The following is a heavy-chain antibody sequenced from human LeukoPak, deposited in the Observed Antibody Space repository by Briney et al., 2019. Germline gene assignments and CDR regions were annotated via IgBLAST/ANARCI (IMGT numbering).Heavy chain of an antibody. CDR3: ARELRIAVAGYFDY. D-gene: IGHD6-19*01. Sequence: GGSLRLSCAASGFTFSSYGMHWVRQAPGKGLDWVAVIWYDGSKKYYAESVKGRFTISRDNSRSTLYLQMNSLRVEDTSVYYCARELRIAVAGYFDYWGQGTLVTVSS. J-gene: IGHJ4*02. CDR2: IWYDGSKK. CDR1: GFTFSSYG. V-gene: IGHV3-33*01.